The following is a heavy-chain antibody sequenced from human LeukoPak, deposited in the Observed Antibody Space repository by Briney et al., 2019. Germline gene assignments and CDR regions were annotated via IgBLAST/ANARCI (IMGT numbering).Heavy chain of an antibody. CDR1: GFNFNDAW. V-gene: IGHV3-15*01. J-gene: IGHJ4*02. CDR3: TAGLGKTDDDS. Sequence: PGGSLRLSCEGSGFNFNDAWMSWIRQAPGKGLEWVGRVRTTAEGETTDYAAPARGRFIISRDDSKSMVYLQMNRLETEDTAIYYCTAGLGKTDDDSWGQGTLVTVSS. D-gene: IGHD4-11*01. CDR2: VRTTAEGETT.